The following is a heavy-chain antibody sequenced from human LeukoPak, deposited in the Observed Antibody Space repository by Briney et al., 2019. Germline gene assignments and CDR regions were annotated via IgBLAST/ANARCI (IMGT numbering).Heavy chain of an antibody. CDR3: ARDRYRDGYNAGLNWFDP. V-gene: IGHV4-39*07. J-gene: IGHJ5*02. D-gene: IGHD5-24*01. Sequence: SENLSLTCSVSGGSISTKDFYWAWIRQSPGKGLEWIGSIYYNGKTFYNPSLKSRFTMSVDTSKSQFSLRLSSVTAADTAVYYCARDRYRDGYNAGLNWFDPWGQGTLVTVSS. CDR2: IYYNGKT. CDR1: GGSISTKDFY.